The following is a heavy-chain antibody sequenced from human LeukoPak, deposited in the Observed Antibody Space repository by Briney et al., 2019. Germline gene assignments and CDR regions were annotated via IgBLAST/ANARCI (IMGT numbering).Heavy chain of an antibody. D-gene: IGHD1-26*01. Sequence: ETLSLTCTVSGGSISSYYWSWVRQTPGKGLEWVSSISGSGGRTYYADSVKGRFTISRDNSKNTLYVQMNSLRAEDTAVYYCGKDYSGSNLDTIDYWGQGTLVTVSS. CDR1: GGSISSYY. J-gene: IGHJ4*02. V-gene: IGHV3-23*01. CDR2: ISGSGGRT. CDR3: GKDYSGSNLDTIDY.